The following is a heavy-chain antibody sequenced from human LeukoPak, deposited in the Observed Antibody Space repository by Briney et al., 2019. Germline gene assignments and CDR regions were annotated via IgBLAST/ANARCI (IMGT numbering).Heavy chain of an antibody. CDR3: VKGQEVVYAPTFDY. D-gene: IGHD2-8*02. V-gene: IGHV3-64D*06. CDR2: LGISGIST. J-gene: IGHJ4*02. CDR1: GFIFNTYA. Sequence: GGSLRLSCAASGFIFNTYAMHWVPQAPGKGLQYVASLGISGISTYYAESVQGRFTISRDNSKNTLYLQMSSVRAEDMAVYYCVKGQEVVYAPTFDYWGQGTLVTVSS.